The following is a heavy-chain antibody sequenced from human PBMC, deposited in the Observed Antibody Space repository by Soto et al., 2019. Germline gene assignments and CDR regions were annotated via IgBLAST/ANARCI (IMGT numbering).Heavy chain of an antibody. D-gene: IGHD4-17*01. Sequence: GGSLRLSCAASGFTFSSYDMHWVRQATGKGLEWVSAIGTAGDTYYPGSVKGRFTISRENAKNSLYLQMNSLRAEDTAVYYCARVNGDYGIDYFDYWGQGTLVTVSS. CDR3: ARVNGDYGIDYFDY. J-gene: IGHJ4*02. CDR2: IGTAGDT. V-gene: IGHV3-13*01. CDR1: GFTFSSYD.